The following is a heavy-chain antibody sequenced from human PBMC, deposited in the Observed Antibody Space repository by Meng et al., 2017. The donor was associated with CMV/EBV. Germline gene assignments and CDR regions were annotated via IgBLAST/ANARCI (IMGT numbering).Heavy chain of an antibody. CDR1: GFTLSSDA. D-gene: IGHD3-16*01. Sequence: GSGFTLSSDARGWVRQAPGEGLAWVSVISSSGATTCYAESVKGRFTISRDNSKNTLYVQMNSLRAEDTAVYFCAKVTRPAPTYYLDYWGQGTLVAVSS. CDR3: AKVTRPAPTYYLDY. V-gene: IGHV3-23*01. J-gene: IGHJ4*02. CDR2: ISSSGATT.